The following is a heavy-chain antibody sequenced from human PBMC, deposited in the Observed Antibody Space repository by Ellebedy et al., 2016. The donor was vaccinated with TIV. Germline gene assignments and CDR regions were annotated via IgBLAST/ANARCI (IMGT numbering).Heavy chain of an antibody. D-gene: IGHD2-21*02. CDR2: IYYSGST. CDR3: ARDRVRVVTAISGNFYYYYGMDV. V-gene: IGHV4-59*01. CDR1: GGSISSYY. J-gene: IGHJ6*02. Sequence: SETLSLTXTVSGGSISSYYWSWIRQPPGKGLEWIGYIYYSGSTNYNPSLKSRVTISVDTSKNQFSLKLSSVTAADTAVYYCARDRVRVVTAISGNFYYYYGMDVWGQGTTVTVSS.